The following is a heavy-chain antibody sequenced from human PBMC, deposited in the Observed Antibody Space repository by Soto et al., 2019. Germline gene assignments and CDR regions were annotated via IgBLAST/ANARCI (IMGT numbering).Heavy chain of an antibody. CDR2: ISGIGGST. J-gene: IGHJ5*02. V-gene: IGHV3-23*01. CDR1: GFTFTSYA. CDR3: AKAFGRVLPGALGGFDP. Sequence: GGSLRLSCTASGFTFTSYAMSWVRQAPGKGLEWVSGISGIGGSTYYADSVKGRFTISRDNSKNTLYLQMNSLRAEDTAVYCCAKAFGRVLPGALGGFDPWGQGTLVTVSS. D-gene: IGHD2-2*01.